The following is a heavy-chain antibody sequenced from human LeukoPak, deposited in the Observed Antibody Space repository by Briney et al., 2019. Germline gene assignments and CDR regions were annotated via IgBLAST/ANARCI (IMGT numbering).Heavy chain of an antibody. J-gene: IGHJ4*02. CDR1: GFTFSSYA. CDR2: ISLDGATT. CDR3: VKDHGWLLYS. V-gene: IGHV3-23*01. Sequence: GGSLRLSCAASGFTFSSYAMSRVRQAPGKGLEWVSGISLDGATTYYAGSVEGRFTISRDNSKNTLYLQMNSLRADDTAVYYCVKDHGWLLYSWGQGTLVTVSS. D-gene: IGHD3-9*01.